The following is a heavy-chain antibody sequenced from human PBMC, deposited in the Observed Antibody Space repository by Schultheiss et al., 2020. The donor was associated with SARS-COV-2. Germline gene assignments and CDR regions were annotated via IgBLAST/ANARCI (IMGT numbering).Heavy chain of an antibody. CDR3: ARDRGGDYYYYYGMDV. CDR1: GFTFSSYD. D-gene: IGHD4-17*01. J-gene: IGHJ6*02. CDR2: IGTAGDT. Sequence: GGSLRLSCAASGFTFSSYDMHWVRQATGKGLEWVSAIGTAGDTYYPGSVKGRFTISRENAKNSLYLQMNSLRAEDTAVYYCARDRGGDYYYYYGMDVWGQGTTVTVSS. V-gene: IGHV3-13*01.